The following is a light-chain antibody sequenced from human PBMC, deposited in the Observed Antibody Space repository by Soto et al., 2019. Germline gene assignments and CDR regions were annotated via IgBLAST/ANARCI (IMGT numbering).Light chain of an antibody. CDR1: ESINSW. V-gene: IGKV1-5*03. CDR2: KAS. J-gene: IGKJ1*01. CDR3: KQNQFYSP. Sequence: DIQMTQSPSTLSASVGDRVTITCRASESINSWLAWYQQKPGKAPKLLIYKASNLESGVPSRFSGSGSGTEFTLTITSLQLFDFAPYYCKQNQFYSPFVLGTKVDIK.